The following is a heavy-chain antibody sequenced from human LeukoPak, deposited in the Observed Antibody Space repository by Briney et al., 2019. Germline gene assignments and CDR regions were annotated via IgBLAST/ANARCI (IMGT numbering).Heavy chain of an antibody. CDR1: GESINPYY. Sequence: SETLSLTCTVSGESINPYYWNWIRQPAGKGLEWIGHIYKSGSTNYNPSLKSRVTMSLDTSKNQFSLKLRSVTAADTAVYFCARSFLDYMDVWGKGTTVSVSS. J-gene: IGHJ6*03. V-gene: IGHV4-4*07. CDR3: ARSFLDYMDV. D-gene: IGHD2/OR15-2a*01. CDR2: IYKSGST.